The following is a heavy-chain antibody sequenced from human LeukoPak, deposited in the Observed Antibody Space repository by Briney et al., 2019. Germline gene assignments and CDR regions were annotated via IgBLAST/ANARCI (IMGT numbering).Heavy chain of an antibody. D-gene: IGHD2-2*01. V-gene: IGHV3-23*01. CDR3: AKGSLFCTSTSCPIDY. CDR2: ISGSGGTT. CDR1: GFAFSKYS. J-gene: IGHJ4*02. Sequence: GGSLRLSCAASGFAFSKYSMNWVRQAPGKGLEWVSAISGSGGTTYYADSVKGRFTISRDSSKKTVYLQMKSLRAEDTAVYYCAKGSLFCTSTSCPIDYWGQGTLVTVSS.